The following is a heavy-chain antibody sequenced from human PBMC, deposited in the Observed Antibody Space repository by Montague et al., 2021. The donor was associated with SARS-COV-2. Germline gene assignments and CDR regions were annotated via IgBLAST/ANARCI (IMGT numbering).Heavy chain of an antibody. J-gene: IGHJ6*02. Sequence: TLSLTCTASGGSVNSGNYYWSWIRQPAGKRLEWMGRISTSGNTNYNPSLKSRLSILVDTSKNQFSLNLRSVTAADTAVYYCARDTEVEIRTYSYYKMDVWGLGTTVTVS. D-gene: IGHD2-21*01. V-gene: IGHV4-61*02. CDR3: ARDTEVEIRTYSYYKMDV. CDR2: ISTSGNT. CDR1: GGSVNSGNYY.